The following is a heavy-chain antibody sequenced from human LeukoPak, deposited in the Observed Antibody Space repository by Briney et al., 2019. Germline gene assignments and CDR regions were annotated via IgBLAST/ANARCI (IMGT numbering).Heavy chain of an antibody. J-gene: IGHJ4*02. V-gene: IGHV3-30*02. CDR1: GFTFSNYG. CDR3: AKLGDIVATIISDY. Sequence: GGSLRLSCTASGFTFSNYGMHWVRQAPGKGLEWVAFIRYDGDYKSHADSVKGRFTISRDNAKNSLYLQMNSLRAEDTAVYYCAKLGDIVATIISDYWGQGTLVTVSS. CDR2: IRYDGDYK. D-gene: IGHD5-12*01.